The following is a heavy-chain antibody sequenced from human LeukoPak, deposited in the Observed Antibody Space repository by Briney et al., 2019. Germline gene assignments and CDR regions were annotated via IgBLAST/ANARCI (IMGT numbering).Heavy chain of an antibody. Sequence: ASVKVSRKASGYTFTSYGISWVRQAPGQGLEWMGWISAYNGNTNYAQKLQGRVTMTTDTSTSTAYMELRSLRSDDTAVYYCARDPPDYYDSSGYWAYWGQGTLVTVSS. CDR3: ARDPPDYYDSSGYWAY. CDR1: GYTFTSYG. CDR2: ISAYNGNT. V-gene: IGHV1-18*01. J-gene: IGHJ4*02. D-gene: IGHD3-22*01.